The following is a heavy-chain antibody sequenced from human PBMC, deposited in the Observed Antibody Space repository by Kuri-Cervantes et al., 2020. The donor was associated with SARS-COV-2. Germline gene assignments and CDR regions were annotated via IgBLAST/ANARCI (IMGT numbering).Heavy chain of an antibody. CDR3: ARGGEDFVQETRNWFEP. CDR1: GGSFSGYY. D-gene: IGHD2-8*01. CDR2: ISKGSDTI. V-gene: IGHV3-11*01. J-gene: IGHJ5*02. Sequence: GESLKISCAVSGGSFSGYYWSWIRQPPGKGLEWLAYISKGSDTIYYADSVKGRFTISRDNAKNSLFLQMNSLRADDTAVYYCARGGEDFVQETRNWFEPWGRGTQVTVSS.